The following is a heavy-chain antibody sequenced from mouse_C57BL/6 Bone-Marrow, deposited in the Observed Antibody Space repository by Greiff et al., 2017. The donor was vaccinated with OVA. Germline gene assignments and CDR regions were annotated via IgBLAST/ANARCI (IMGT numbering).Heavy chain of an antibody. CDR3: ASLSPGFAY. Sequence: QVQLKQSGPGLVQPSQSLSITCTVSGFSLTSYGVHWVRQSPGKGLEWLGVIWRGGSTDYNAAFISRLSISKDNSKSQVFFKMNSLQADDTAIYYCASLSPGFAYWGQGTLVTVSA. CDR2: IWRGGST. V-gene: IGHV2-2*01. J-gene: IGHJ3*01. CDR1: GFSLTSYG.